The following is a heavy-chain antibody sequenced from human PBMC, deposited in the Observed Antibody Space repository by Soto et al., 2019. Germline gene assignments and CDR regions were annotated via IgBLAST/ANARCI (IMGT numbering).Heavy chain of an antibody. J-gene: IGHJ4*02. V-gene: IGHV1-69*02. CDR3: ARGGGDYYFHY. CDR2: IIPILGIA. CDR1: GGTFSSYT. Sequence: ASVKVSCKASGGTFSSYTISWVRQAPGQGLEWMGRIIPILGIANYAQKFQGRVTITADKSTSTAYMELSSLRSEDTAVYYCARGGGDYYFHYWGQGTLVTVSS. D-gene: IGHD2-21*01.